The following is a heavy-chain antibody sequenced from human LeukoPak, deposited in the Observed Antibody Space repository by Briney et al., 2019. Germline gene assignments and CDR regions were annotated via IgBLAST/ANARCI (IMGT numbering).Heavy chain of an antibody. V-gene: IGHV1-2*02. CDR1: GYTFTGYY. J-gene: IGHJ4*02. CDR2: INPNTGGT. D-gene: IGHD6-13*01. CDR3: ARVPYSQSIDY. Sequence: ASVKVSCKASGYTFTGYYMHWVRQAPGQGLEWMGWINPNTGGTNYAQKFQGRVTMTRDTSVSTAYMELSRLKSDDTAVYYCARVPYSQSIDYWGQGTLVTVSS.